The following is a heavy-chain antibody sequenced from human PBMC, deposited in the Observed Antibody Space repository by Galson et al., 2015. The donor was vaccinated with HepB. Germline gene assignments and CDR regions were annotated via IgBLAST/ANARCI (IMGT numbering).Heavy chain of an antibody. Sequence: SVKVSCKVSGYTLTELSMHWVRQAPGKGLEWMGGFDPEDGETTYAQKFQGRVTMTEDTSTDTAYMELSSLRSEDTAVYYCATDLIAAAGTSSRAWGKDPSAPPNDYWGQGTLVTVSS. J-gene: IGHJ4*02. V-gene: IGHV1-24*01. CDR3: ATDLIAAAGTSSRAWGKDPSAPPNDY. CDR1: GYTLTELS. D-gene: IGHD6-13*01. CDR2: FDPEDGET.